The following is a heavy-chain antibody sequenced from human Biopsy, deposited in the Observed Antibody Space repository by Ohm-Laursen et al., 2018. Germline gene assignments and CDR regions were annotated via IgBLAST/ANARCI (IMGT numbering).Heavy chain of an antibody. CDR1: GFTFSSHA. CDR3: ARDIDGGRAFDM. D-gene: IGHD3-10*01. CDR2: ITSSSTYI. J-gene: IGHJ3*02. V-gene: IGHV3-21*05. Sequence: SLRLSCAASGFTFSSHAMTWVRQAPGKGLEWVSYITSSSTYINYVDSVKGRFTISRDNAENSLYLQMNSLRAEDTAVYYCARDIDGGRAFDMWGQGTMVTVSS.